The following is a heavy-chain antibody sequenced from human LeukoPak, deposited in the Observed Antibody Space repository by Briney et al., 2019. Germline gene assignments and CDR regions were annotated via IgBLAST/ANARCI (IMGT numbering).Heavy chain of an antibody. V-gene: IGHV1-69*05. CDR2: IIPIFRTT. CDR1: GGTFSNYA. D-gene: IGHD1-26*01. J-gene: IGHJ5*01. CDR3: AKDDGSATMGFDS. Sequence: SVKVSCKASGGTFSNYAFSWVRQAPGQGLEWMGGIIPIFRTTNYAEQFQGRVTITTDESTNTAYLDLSSLGSEDTAVYYCAKDDGSATMGFDSWGQGTLVSVSS.